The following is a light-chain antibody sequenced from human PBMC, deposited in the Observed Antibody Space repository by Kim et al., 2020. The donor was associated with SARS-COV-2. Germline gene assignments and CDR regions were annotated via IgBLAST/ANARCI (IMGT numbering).Light chain of an antibody. Sequence: SPGERPTLSCRASQSVSSNHLAWYQQNPGQAPRLLIYGASSRATGIPDRFSGSGSGTDFTLTISRLETDDFAVYYCQQYGSSPRTFGQGTKVDIK. CDR3: QQYGSSPRT. J-gene: IGKJ1*01. CDR1: QSVSSNH. CDR2: GAS. V-gene: IGKV3-20*01.